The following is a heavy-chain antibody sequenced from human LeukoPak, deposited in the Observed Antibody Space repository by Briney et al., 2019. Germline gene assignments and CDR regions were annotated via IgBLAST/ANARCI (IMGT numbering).Heavy chain of an antibody. CDR3: AREGIADYYGMDV. D-gene: IGHD6-13*01. Sequence: GGSLRLSCVASGFTFGKYWMSWVRQAPGKGLEWVANIKLDGSEKNYVDSVTGRFTISRDNTKNSLYLQMNSLRAEDTAVFYCAREGIADYYGMDVWGQGTTVTVSS. CDR1: GFTFGKYW. J-gene: IGHJ6*02. CDR2: IKLDGSEK. V-gene: IGHV3-7*03.